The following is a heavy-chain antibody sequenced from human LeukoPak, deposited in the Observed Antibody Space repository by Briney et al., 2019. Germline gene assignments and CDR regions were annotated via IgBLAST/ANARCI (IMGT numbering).Heavy chain of an antibody. CDR3: ARDHEASTLIWVS. Sequence: SETLSLTCTVSGGSISSYYWSWIRQPAGKGLEWIGRIYTSGSTNYNPSLKSRVTMSVDTSKNQFSLKLSSVTAADTAVYYCARDHEASTLIWVSWGQRTLVTVSS. J-gene: IGHJ5*02. D-gene: IGHD3-16*01. V-gene: IGHV4-4*07. CDR1: GGSISSYY. CDR2: IYTSGST.